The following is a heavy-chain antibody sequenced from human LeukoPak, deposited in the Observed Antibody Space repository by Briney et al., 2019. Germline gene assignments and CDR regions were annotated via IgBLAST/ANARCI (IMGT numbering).Heavy chain of an antibody. J-gene: IGHJ4*02. CDR1: AFTFSSYS. CDR2: ISSSGSTI. V-gene: IGHV3-48*04. Sequence: GGSLRLSCAASAFTFSSYSMNWVRQAPGRGLEWVSYISSSGSTIYYADSVKGRFTISRDNAKNSLYLEMNSLRAEDTAVYYCARGGQLGSNTWYRNSLHYWGQGTLVTVSP. D-gene: IGHD6-13*01. CDR3: ARGGQLGSNTWYRNSLHY.